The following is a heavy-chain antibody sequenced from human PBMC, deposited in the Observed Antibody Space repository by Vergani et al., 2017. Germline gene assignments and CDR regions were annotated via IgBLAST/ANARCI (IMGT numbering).Heavy chain of an antibody. D-gene: IGHD1-26*01. V-gene: IGHV3-7*01. J-gene: IGHJ3*01. CDR1: GIIFSSQW. Sequence: EMQLVESGGGVVQPGGSLRLSCAASGIIFSSQWMSWVRQAPGKGLEWVANIKQDGSEKYYVDSVKGRFTISRDNAKNSLYLQMNSLRAEDTAVYYCARGGVVGSTGRTFEFWGQGTTVTVSS. CDR3: ARGGVVGSTGRTFEF. CDR2: IKQDGSEK.